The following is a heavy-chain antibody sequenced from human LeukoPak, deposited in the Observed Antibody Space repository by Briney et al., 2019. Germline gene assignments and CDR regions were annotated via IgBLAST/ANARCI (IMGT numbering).Heavy chain of an antibody. J-gene: IGHJ4*02. V-gene: IGHV4-39*01. D-gene: IGHD6-13*01. Sequence: KPSETLSLTCTVSGGSISSSSYYWGWIRQPPGKGLEWIGSIYYSGSTYYNPSLKSRVTISVDTSKNQFSLKLSSVTAADTAVYYCARHSGLVGQLLLGFDYWGQGTLVTVSS. CDR1: GGSISSSSYY. CDR3: ARHSGLVGQLLLGFDY. CDR2: IYYSGST.